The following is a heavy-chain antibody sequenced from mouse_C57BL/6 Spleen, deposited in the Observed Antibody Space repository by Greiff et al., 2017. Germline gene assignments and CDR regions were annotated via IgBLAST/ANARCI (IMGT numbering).Heavy chain of an antibody. V-gene: IGHV1-82*01. CDR1: GYAFSSSW. Sequence: VQLQQSGPELVKPGASVKISCKASGYAFSSSWMNWVKQRPGKGLEWIGRIYPGDGDTNYNGKFKGKATLTADKSSSTAYMQLSSLTSEDSAVYFCARSYYGSSYPYYYAMDYWGQGTSVTVSS. CDR2: IYPGDGDT. D-gene: IGHD1-1*01. CDR3: ARSYYGSSYPYYYAMDY. J-gene: IGHJ4*01.